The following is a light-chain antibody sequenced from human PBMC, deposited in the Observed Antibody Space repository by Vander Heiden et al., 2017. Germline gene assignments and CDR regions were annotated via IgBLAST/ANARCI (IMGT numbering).Light chain of an antibody. J-gene: IGKJ1*01. CDR2: AAS. Sequence: DLQMTQSPSSLSASVGDRVTITCRASHGISNYLAWYQQKPGKVPKLLIYAASTLQSGGPSRFSGSGSGTDFTINISSLQPEDVATYYCQNYNSAPRGTFGQGTKVEI. CDR3: QNYNSAPRGT. CDR1: HGISNY. V-gene: IGKV1-27*01.